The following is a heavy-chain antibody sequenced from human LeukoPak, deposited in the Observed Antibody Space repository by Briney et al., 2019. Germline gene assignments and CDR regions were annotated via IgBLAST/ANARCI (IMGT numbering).Heavy chain of an antibody. CDR2: INPNSGGT. J-gene: IGHJ4*02. Sequence: ASVKVSCKASGYTFTGYYMHWVRQAPGQGLEWMGWINPNSGGTNYAQKLQGRVTMTTDTSTSTAYMELRSLRSDDTAVYYCARGARGYYDSSGYSYYFDYWGQGTLVTVSS. CDR1: GYTFTGYY. CDR3: ARGARGYYDSSGYSYYFDY. V-gene: IGHV1-2*02. D-gene: IGHD3-22*01.